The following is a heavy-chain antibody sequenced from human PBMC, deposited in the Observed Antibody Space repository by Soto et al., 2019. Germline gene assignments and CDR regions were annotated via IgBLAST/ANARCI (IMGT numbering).Heavy chain of an antibody. CDR1: GGSFSGFY. CDR2: INHRGST. CDR3: ARCLPLCVIVVLVAATGALDGLDI. Sequence: SETLSLTCAVYGGSFSGFYWSWIRQPPGKGLEWIGEINHRGSTNYNPSLKSRVTISVDTSKNHFSLMLSSVTAAVTALYYCARCLPLCVIVVLVAATGALDGLDIWGQGTMVTVSS. D-gene: IGHD2-15*01. J-gene: IGHJ3*02. V-gene: IGHV4-34*01.